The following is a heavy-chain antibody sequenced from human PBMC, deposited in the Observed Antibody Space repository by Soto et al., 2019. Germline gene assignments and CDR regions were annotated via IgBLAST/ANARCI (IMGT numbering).Heavy chain of an antibody. Sequence: QVQLVQSGAGVKRPGSSVKVSCKAPGGTFSKYAISWVRQAPGQGLEWMGGIIPIFGTPNYAQKFQGRVTMTADESTSTAYMDLSSLTPEDTAVYYCARGLDYDTDSSRYFIGLLGFDYWGQGTLVTVSS. D-gene: IGHD3-22*01. V-gene: IGHV1-69*12. CDR2: IIPIFGTP. CDR1: GGTFSKYA. J-gene: IGHJ4*02. CDR3: ARGLDYDTDSSRYFIGLLGFDY.